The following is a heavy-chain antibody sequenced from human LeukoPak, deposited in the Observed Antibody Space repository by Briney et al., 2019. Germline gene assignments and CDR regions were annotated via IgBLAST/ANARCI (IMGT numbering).Heavy chain of an antibody. J-gene: IGHJ4*02. V-gene: IGHV1-69*05. CDR2: IIPIFGTA. CDR3: ARDRSIAVAGTLDY. D-gene: IGHD6-19*01. CDR1: VGTFSSYA. Sequence: SSVKVSCKASVGTFSSYAISWVRQAPGQGLEWMGRIIPIFGTANYAQKFQGRVTITTDESTSTAYMELSSLRSEDTAVYYCARDRSIAVAGTLDYWGQGTLVTVSS.